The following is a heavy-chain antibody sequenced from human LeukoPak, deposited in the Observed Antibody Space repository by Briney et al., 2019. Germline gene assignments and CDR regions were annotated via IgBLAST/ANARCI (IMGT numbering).Heavy chain of an antibody. J-gene: IGHJ3*02. CDR1: GYTFTYCH. Sequence: ASVKVSCKASGYTFTYCHLHWVRQAPGQALEWRGGITPTTGNTNYAQKFQHRVTLTRHRSMSTAYMELSSLRSEDTAMYYCARQHYGGNVDAFDIWGQGTMVTVSS. CDR2: ITPTTGNT. CDR3: ARQHYGGNVDAFDI. V-gene: IGHV1-45*02. D-gene: IGHD4-23*01.